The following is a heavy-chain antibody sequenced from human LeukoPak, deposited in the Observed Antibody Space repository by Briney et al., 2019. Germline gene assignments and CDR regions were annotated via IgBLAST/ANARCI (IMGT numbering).Heavy chain of an antibody. CDR2: INSDGSST. J-gene: IGHJ6*02. CDR3: ARSGYYYGMDV. Sequence: PGGSLRLSCEASGFTFSSYAMNWVRQAPGKGLVWVSRINSDGSSTSYADSVKGRFTISRDNAKNTLYLQMNSLRAEDTAVYYCARSGYYYGMDVWGQGTTVTVSS. V-gene: IGHV3-74*01. CDR1: GFTFSSYA.